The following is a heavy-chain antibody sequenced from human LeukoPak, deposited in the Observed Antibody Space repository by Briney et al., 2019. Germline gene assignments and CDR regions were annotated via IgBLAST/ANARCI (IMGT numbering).Heavy chain of an antibody. J-gene: IGHJ4*02. Sequence: GGSLRLSCAASGCTFSSYWMSWVRQAPGKGLEWVANIKQDGSEKYYVDSVKGRFIISRDNAKNSLYLQMNSLRAEDTAVYYCAEERHGGGGDYWGQGTLVTVSS. CDR3: AEERHGGGGDY. V-gene: IGHV3-7*01. CDR2: IKQDGSEK. D-gene: IGHD3-16*01. CDR1: GCTFSSYW.